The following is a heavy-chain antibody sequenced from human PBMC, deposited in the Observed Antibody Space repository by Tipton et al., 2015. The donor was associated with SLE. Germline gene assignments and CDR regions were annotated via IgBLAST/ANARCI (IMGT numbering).Heavy chain of an antibody. CDR2: IYYSGST. D-gene: IGHD3-3*01. CDR3: ARGSIFGVVIDY. J-gene: IGHJ4*02. V-gene: IGHV4-31*03. CDR1: GGSISSGGYY. Sequence: TLSLTCTVSGGSISSGGYYWSWIRQHPGKGLEWIGYIYYSGSTYYNPSPKSRVTISVDTSKNQFSLKLSSVTAADTAVYYCARGSIFGVVIDYWGQGTLVTVSS.